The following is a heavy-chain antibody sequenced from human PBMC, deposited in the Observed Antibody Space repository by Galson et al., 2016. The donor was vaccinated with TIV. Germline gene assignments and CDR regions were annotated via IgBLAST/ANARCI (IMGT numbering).Heavy chain of an antibody. CDR3: AKDASSQVHASGSFDS. D-gene: IGHD1-1*01. V-gene: IGHV3-23*01. CDR1: GFTFNSFA. CDR2: ISATGGST. Sequence: SLRLSCAASGFTFNSFAMSWVRQAPGKGLEWVPSISATGGSTYYADSVKGRFTNSRHYSKNTVYLQMNSVRPDDTAIYYCAKDASSQVHASGSFDSGGQGTPVTAPS. J-gene: IGHJ4*02.